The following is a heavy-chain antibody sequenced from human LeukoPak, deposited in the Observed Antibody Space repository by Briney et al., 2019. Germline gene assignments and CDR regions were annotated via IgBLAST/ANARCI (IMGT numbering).Heavy chain of an antibody. J-gene: IGHJ5*02. CDR3: VHNPGSGYYL. CDR1: GFSLSTSGVG. D-gene: IGHD3-22*01. CDR2: FYWNDDK. V-gene: IGHV2-5*01. Sequence: ESGPTLVKPTQTLTLTCTFSGFSLSTSGVGVGWIRQPPGKALEWLALFYWNDDKRYSPSLRSRLTITKGTSKNQVVLTMTNMGPVDTATYYCVHNPGSGYYLWGQGTLVTVSS.